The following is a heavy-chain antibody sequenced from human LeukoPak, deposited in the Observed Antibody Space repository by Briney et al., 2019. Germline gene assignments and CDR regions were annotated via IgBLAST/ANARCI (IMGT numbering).Heavy chain of an antibody. CDR3: ARSYGDRDAFDI. CDR1: GYTFTSYY. Sequence: ASVKVSCKASGYTFTSYYMHWVRQAPGQGLEWMGIINPSGGSTSSAQKFQGRVTMTRDTSTSTVYMELSSLRSEDTAAYYCARSYGDRDAFDIWGQGTMVTVSS. J-gene: IGHJ3*02. V-gene: IGHV1-46*01. D-gene: IGHD4-17*01. CDR2: INPSGGST.